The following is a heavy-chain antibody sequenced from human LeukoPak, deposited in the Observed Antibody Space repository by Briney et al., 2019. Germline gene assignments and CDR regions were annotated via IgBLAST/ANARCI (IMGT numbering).Heavy chain of an antibody. D-gene: IGHD5-18*01. CDR1: GYTFTGYY. Sequence: ASVKVSCKASGYTFTGYYMHWVRQAPGQGLEWMGWINPNSGGTNYAQKFQGWVTMTRDTSISTAYMELSRLRSDDTAVYYCARTFPAGYSYGHPFDCWGQGTLVTVSS. CDR3: ARTFPAGYSYGHPFDC. CDR2: INPNSGGT. V-gene: IGHV1-2*04. J-gene: IGHJ4*02.